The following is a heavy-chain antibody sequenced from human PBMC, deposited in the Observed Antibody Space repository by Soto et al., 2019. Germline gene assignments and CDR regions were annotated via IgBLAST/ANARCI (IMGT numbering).Heavy chain of an antibody. CDR3: ARDGVGVVPAAIRFDY. CDR2: ISYDGSNK. Sequence: PGGSLRLSCAASGFTFSSYAMSWVRQAPGKGLEWVAVISYDGSNKNYADSVKGRFTISRDNSKNTVDLQMNSLRAEDTSVYYCARDGVGVVPAAIRFDYWGQGTLVTVSS. D-gene: IGHD2-2*01. J-gene: IGHJ4*02. CDR1: GFTFSSYA. V-gene: IGHV3-30-3*01.